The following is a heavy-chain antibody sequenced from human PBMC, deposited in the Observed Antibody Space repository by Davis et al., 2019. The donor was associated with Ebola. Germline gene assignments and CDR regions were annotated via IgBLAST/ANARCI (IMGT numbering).Heavy chain of an antibody. CDR1: DYTLSEIS. J-gene: IGHJ4*02. D-gene: IGHD3-10*01. V-gene: IGHV1-24*01. Sequence: ASVKVSCKASDYTLSEISIHWVRQATGIGLEWMGSSDPEDESIYAQKFQGRVTMTEDTSTNTAYMELSSLKSEDTGVYYCTVGGIGGMGDYWGQGTLVTVSS. CDR2: SDPEDES. CDR3: TVGGIGGMGDY.